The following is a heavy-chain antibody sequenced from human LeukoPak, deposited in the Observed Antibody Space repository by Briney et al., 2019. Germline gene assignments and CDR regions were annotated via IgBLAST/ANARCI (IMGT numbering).Heavy chain of an antibody. D-gene: IGHD6-19*01. Sequence: SETLSLTCAVYGGSFSGYYWSWIRQPPGKGLEWIGEINHSGSTNYSPSLKSRVTISVDTSKNQFSLKLSSVTAADTAVYYCARFGAGTGNAFDIWGQGTMVTVSS. J-gene: IGHJ3*02. CDR1: GGSFSGYY. CDR2: INHSGST. CDR3: ARFGAGTGNAFDI. V-gene: IGHV4-34*01.